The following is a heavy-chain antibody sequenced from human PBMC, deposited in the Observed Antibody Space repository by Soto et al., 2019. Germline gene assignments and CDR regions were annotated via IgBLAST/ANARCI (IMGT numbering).Heavy chain of an antibody. V-gene: IGHV4-31*03. Sequence: QVQLQESGPGLVKPSQTLSLTCTVSGGSISSGGYYWSWIRQHPGKGLEWIGYIYYSGSTYYNPSLKSRVTISVDTSKNQFSLKLSSVTAADTAVYYCAGNSNSHYYYYYMDVWGKGTTVTVSS. CDR3: AGNSNSHYYYYYMDV. D-gene: IGHD4-4*01. CDR1: GGSISSGGYY. J-gene: IGHJ6*03. CDR2: IYYSGST.